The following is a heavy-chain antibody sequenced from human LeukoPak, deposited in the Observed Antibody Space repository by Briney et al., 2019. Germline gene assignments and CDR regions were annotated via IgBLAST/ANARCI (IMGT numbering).Heavy chain of an antibody. D-gene: IGHD2-2*01. V-gene: IGHV1-18*01. Sequence: ASVKVSCKASGYTFTSYGISWVRQAPGQGLEWMGWISAYNGNTNYAQKLQGRVTMTTDTSTSTAYMELRSLRSDDTAVYSCARDLYCSSTSCPPGWWFDPWGQGTLVTVSS. CDR3: ARDLYCSSTSCPPGWWFDP. CDR1: GYTFTSYG. J-gene: IGHJ5*02. CDR2: ISAYNGNT.